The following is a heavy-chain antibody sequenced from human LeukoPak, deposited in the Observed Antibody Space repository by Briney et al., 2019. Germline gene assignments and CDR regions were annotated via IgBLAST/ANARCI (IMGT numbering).Heavy chain of an antibody. CDR1: GYTFSSYA. CDR2: INTNTGNP. Sequence: GASVKVSCKASGYTFSSYAMNWVRQAPGQGLEWMGWINTNTGNPTYAQGFTGRSVFSLDTSVSTAYLQISSLKADDTAVYYCARQKTDYYDSSGYYIFDYWGQGTLVTVSS. CDR3: ARQKTDYYDSSGYYIFDY. D-gene: IGHD3-22*01. V-gene: IGHV7-4-1*02. J-gene: IGHJ4*02.